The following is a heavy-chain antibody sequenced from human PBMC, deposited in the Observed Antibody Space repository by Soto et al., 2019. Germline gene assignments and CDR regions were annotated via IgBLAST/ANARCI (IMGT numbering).Heavy chain of an antibody. Sequence: GGSLRLSCAASGFTFSSYGMHWVRQAPGKGLEWVAVIWYDGSNKYYADSVKGRFTISRDNSKNTLYLQMNSLRAEDTAVYYCAKVVAGTLAFDYWGQGTLVTVSS. CDR3: AKVVAGTLAFDY. V-gene: IGHV3-33*06. J-gene: IGHJ4*02. CDR1: GFTFSSYG. CDR2: IWYDGSNK. D-gene: IGHD6-19*01.